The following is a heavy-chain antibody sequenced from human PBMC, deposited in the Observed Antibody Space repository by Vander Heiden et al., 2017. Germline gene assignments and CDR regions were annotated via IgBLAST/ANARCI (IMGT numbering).Heavy chain of an antibody. CDR1: GFTFSSYW. CDR2: INSDGSST. CDR3: ARDLSHPESRAARPGNGMDV. D-gene: IGHD6-6*01. V-gene: IGHV3-74*01. J-gene: IGHJ6*02. Sequence: EVQLVYSGGGLVQPGGSLRLSCAASGFTFSSYWMRWVRQAPGKGLVWASRINSDGSSTSYADSVKGRFTSSRDNAKNTLDLQRHRLRAEDTAVYDCARDLSHPESRAARPGNGMDVWGQGTTVTVSS.